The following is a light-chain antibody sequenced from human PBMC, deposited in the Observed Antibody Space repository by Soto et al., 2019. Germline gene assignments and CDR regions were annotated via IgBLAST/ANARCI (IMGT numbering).Light chain of an antibody. J-gene: IGKJ4*01. V-gene: IGKV3-15*01. CDR2: GAS. CDR1: QNIGSN. CDR3: QQFDDGPPLS. Sequence: EVVMTQSPATLSVSPGERATLSCRASQNIGSNLAWYQQKPGQAPRLLSHGASTRATGVPARFSGGGSGTDFTLTISSLQSEDFAVYFCQQFDDGPPLSFGGGTKVDIK.